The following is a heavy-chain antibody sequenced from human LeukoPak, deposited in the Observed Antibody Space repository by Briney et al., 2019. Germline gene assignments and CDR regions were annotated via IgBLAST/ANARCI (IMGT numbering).Heavy chain of an antibody. D-gene: IGHD3-16*02. Sequence: PSETLSLTCTVSGGSISSSSYYWGWIRQPPGKGLEWIGSIYYSGSTYYNPSLKSRVTISVDTSKNQFSLKLSSVTAADTAVYYCARLAITFGGVIVLYYFDYWGQGTLVTVSS. CDR2: IYYSGST. J-gene: IGHJ4*02. CDR3: ARLAITFGGVIVLYYFDY. CDR1: GGSISSSSYY. V-gene: IGHV4-39*07.